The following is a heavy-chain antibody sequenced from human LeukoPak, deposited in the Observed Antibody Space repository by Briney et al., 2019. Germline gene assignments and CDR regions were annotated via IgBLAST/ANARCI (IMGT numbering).Heavy chain of an antibody. CDR2: MSSSSSYI. CDR3: AVVVVTANFDL. Sequence: PGGSLRLSCAASGFTFSSYSMNWVRQAPGKGLEWVSSMSSSSSYIYYADSVKGRFTISRDDAKNSLYLQMNSLRAEDTAVYYCAVVVVTANFDLWGRGTLVTVSS. D-gene: IGHD2-21*02. V-gene: IGHV3-21*01. J-gene: IGHJ2*01. CDR1: GFTFSSYS.